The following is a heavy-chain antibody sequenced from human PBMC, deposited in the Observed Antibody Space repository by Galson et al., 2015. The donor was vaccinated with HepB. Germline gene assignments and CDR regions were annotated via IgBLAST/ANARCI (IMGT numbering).Heavy chain of an antibody. V-gene: IGHV6-1*01. Sequence: CAISGDSVSSNSAAWNWIRQSPSRGLEWLGRTYYRSKWYNDYAVSVRSRITINPGTSKNQFSLQLNSVTPEDTAVYYCARGYCSGDSCYYNWFDPWGQGTLVTVSS. J-gene: IGHJ5*02. D-gene: IGHD2-15*01. CDR1: GDSVSSNSAA. CDR3: ARGYCSGDSCYYNWFDP. CDR2: TYYRSKWYN.